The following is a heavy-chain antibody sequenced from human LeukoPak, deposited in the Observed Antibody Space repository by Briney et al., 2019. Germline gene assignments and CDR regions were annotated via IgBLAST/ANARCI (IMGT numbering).Heavy chain of an antibody. CDR1: GFTFSSYN. V-gene: IGHV3-21*06. Sequence: GGSLRLSCTVSGFTFSSYNMNWVRQAPGKGLEWGSSITTSSSSIDYADSVKGRFTVSRDNAKSSLYLQMNSLRVEDTAVYYCAREAYTGFDLEAFDSWGQGTLVTVSS. CDR2: ITTSSSSI. D-gene: IGHD5-12*01. J-gene: IGHJ4*02. CDR3: AREAYTGFDLEAFDS.